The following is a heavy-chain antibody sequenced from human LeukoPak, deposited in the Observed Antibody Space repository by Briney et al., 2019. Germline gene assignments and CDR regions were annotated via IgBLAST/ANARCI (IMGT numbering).Heavy chain of an antibody. J-gene: IGHJ3*02. Sequence: GSLRLSCAASGFTFGIYAMSWVRQSPVKGLEWVSTITRSAETTYYADSVKGRFSIFRDNSKNTLDLQMNSLTAEDTAVYYCAKSPDYNDGSGYPEAFDIWGQGTMVIVSS. V-gene: IGHV3-23*01. CDR1: GFTFGIYA. CDR2: ITRSAETT. CDR3: AKSPDYNDGSGYPEAFDI. D-gene: IGHD3-22*01.